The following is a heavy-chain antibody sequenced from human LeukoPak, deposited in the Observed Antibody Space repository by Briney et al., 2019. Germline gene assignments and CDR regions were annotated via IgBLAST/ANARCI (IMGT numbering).Heavy chain of an antibody. CDR2: IKQDGRDK. CDR3: AREGATTVTYDY. D-gene: IGHD4-17*01. J-gene: IGHJ4*02. CDR1: GFTFSSYW. Sequence: GGSLRLSCAASGFTFSSYWMSWVRQAPGKGLEWVANIKQDGRDKYYVDSVKGRFTISGENAKQSLYLQMNSLRAEEMAVYYCAREGATTVTYDYWGQGTLVTVSS. V-gene: IGHV3-7*01.